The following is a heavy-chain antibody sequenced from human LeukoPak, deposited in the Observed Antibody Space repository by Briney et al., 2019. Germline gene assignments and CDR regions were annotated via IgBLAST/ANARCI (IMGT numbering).Heavy chain of an antibody. V-gene: IGHV3-23*01. Sequence: GGSLRLSCAASGFTFSNYAMTWVRQAPGKGLEWVSGISGSGGSTYYADSVKGRFTISRDNSKNTLYLQMNSLRDEDTAVYYCAKDRGGNYLFYLDYWGQGTLVTVSS. J-gene: IGHJ4*02. D-gene: IGHD1-26*01. CDR1: GFTFSNYA. CDR2: ISGSGGST. CDR3: AKDRGGNYLFYLDY.